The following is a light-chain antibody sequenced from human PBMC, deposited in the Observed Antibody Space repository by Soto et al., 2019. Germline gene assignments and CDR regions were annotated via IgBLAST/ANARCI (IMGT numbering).Light chain of an antibody. CDR3: MQSTHLPYT. J-gene: IGKJ2*01. CDR2: EVS. Sequence: DIVMTQTPFPLSVNPGQPASISCKSSQSLLHSDGKTYLYWYLQKPGQPPQIIMYEVSNRFSGVPDRFSGSGSGTDFTLTISRVEAEDVGVYYCMQSTHLPYTFGQGTKLEIK. V-gene: IGKV2D-29*01. CDR1: QSLLHSDGKTY.